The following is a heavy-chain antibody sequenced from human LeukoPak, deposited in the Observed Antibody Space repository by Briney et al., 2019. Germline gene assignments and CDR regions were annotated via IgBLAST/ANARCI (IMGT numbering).Heavy chain of an antibody. V-gene: IGHV1-2*02. CDR2: INPNSGGT. J-gene: IGHJ4*02. CDR3: ASTPYYDFWSGSLYYFDY. D-gene: IGHD3-3*01. Sequence: ASVKDSCKASGYTFTGYYMHWVRQTPGQGLEWMGWINPNSGGTNYAQKFQGRVTMTRDTSISTAYMELSRLRSDDTAVYYCASTPYYDFWSGSLYYFDYWGQGTLVTVSS. CDR1: GYTFTGYY.